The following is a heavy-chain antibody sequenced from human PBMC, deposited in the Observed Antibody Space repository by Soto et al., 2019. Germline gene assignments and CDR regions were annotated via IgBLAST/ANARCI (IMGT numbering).Heavy chain of an antibody. CDR1: PDSLTRNVFS. V-gene: IGHV4-30-2*01. CDR2: IFQSGGT. Sequence: QTSSIFRAFSPDSLTRNVFSCSVICYTNANRMEWIAYIFQSGGTYYNPSLKSRVTMSVDRSKNQFSLRLSSATAADTAVYYCARANLNTAGSGSDYYIHSWGQGILVTVS. J-gene: IGHJ4*02. D-gene: IGHD3-10*01. CDR3: ARANLNTAGSGSDYYIHS.